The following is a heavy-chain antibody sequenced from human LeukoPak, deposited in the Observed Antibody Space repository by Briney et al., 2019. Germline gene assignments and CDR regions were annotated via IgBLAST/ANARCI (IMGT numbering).Heavy chain of an antibody. J-gene: IGHJ5*02. CDR2: IYPGDSDT. V-gene: IGHV5-51*01. D-gene: IGHD5-12*01. CDR1: GYSFTSYW. CDR3: ARQSSGYGSYTNWFDP. Sequence: GESLKISCKGSGYSFTSYWIGWVRQMPGKGLEWMGIIYPGDSDTRYSPSFQGQVTISADKSISTAYLQWSSLKASDTAMYYCARQSSGYGSYTNWFDPWGQGTLVTVSS.